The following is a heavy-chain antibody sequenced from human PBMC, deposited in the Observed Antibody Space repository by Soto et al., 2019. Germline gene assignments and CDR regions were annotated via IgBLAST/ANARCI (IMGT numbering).Heavy chain of an antibody. V-gene: IGHV4-38-2*01. Sequence: PSETLSLTCAVSGYSITNGYYWGWIRQPPGMGLEWIGSIYHSGSTSYNPSLRSRVTISVVTSKNQFSLKLTSVTAADTAVYYCATYRKFFQIWGQGTKVTVSS. J-gene: IGHJ3*02. CDR2: IYHSGST. CDR1: GYSITNGYY. CDR3: ATYRKFFQI.